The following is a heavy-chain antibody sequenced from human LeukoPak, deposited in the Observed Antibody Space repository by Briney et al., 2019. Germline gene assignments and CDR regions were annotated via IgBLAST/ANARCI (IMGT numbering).Heavy chain of an antibody. Sequence: GASVKVSCKASGGTFSSYAISWVRQAPGQGLEWMGWINCRTGGTNYAQKFQGRVTMTRDTFTKTVYMELTSLRSDDTAVYYCARPGAASTGTNFHHWGQGTLATVSS. D-gene: IGHD1/OR15-1a*01. V-gene: IGHV1-2*02. CDR3: ARPGAASTGTNFHH. CDR2: INCRTGGT. J-gene: IGHJ1*01. CDR1: GGTFSSYA.